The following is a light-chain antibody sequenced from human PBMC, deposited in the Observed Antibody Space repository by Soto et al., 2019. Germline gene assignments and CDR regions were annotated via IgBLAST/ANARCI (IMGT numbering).Light chain of an antibody. CDR3: QQYSSYSRYT. CDR2: KAS. Sequence: DIQMTQSPSTLSASVGDRVTITCRASQSISSWLAWYQQKPGKAPILLIYKASSLESGDPSRFRGSGSGTEFTLTISSLQPDDFAIYYCQQYSSYSRYTFGQGTKLEIK. J-gene: IGKJ2*01. V-gene: IGKV1-5*03. CDR1: QSISSW.